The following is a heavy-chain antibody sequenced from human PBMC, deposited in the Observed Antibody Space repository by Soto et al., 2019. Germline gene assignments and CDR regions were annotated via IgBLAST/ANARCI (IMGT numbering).Heavy chain of an antibody. V-gene: IGHV3-48*01. D-gene: IGHD6-19*01. CDR3: ARDPFFPVAGLLFDY. CDR1: GFTFSSYS. J-gene: IGHJ4*02. CDR2: ISSSSSTI. Sequence: GGSLRLSCAASGFTFSSYSMNWVRQAPGKGLEWVSYISSSSSTIYYADSVKGRFTISRDNAKNSLYLQMNSLRAEDTAVYYCARDPFFPVAGLLFDYWGQGTLVTSPQ.